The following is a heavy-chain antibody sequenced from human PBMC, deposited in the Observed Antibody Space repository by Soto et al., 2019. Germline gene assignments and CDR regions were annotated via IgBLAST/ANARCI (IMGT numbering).Heavy chain of an antibody. D-gene: IGHD3-10*01. CDR3: ARPQHYYGSGSLGNWFDP. V-gene: IGHV3-74*01. CDR1: GFTFSSYW. Sequence: AGGSLRLSCAASGFTFSSYWMHWVRQAPGKGLVWVSRINSDGSSTSYADSVKGRFTISRDNAKNTLYLQMNSLRAEDTAVYYCARPQHYYGSGSLGNWFDPWGQGTLVTVSS. J-gene: IGHJ5*02. CDR2: INSDGSST.